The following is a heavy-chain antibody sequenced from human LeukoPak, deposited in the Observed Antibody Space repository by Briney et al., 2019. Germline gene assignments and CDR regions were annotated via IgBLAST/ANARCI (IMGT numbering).Heavy chain of an antibody. V-gene: IGHV3-21*01. Sequence: GGSLRLSCAASGFTFSSYSMNWVRQAPGKGLEWVSSISSSSSYIYYADSVKGRFTISRDNAENSLYLQMNSLRAEDTAVYYCARDPSYYDSSGFDYWGQGTLVTVSS. D-gene: IGHD3-22*01. J-gene: IGHJ4*02. CDR2: ISSSSSYI. CDR3: ARDPSYYDSSGFDY. CDR1: GFTFSSYS.